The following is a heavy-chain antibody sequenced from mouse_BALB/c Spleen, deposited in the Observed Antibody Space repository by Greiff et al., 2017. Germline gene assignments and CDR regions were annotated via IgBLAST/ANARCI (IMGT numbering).Heavy chain of an antibody. D-gene: IGHD1-1*01. CDR3: ARHYYGSSYEYFDV. V-gene: IGHV2-6-2*01. CDR1: GFSLTSYG. Sequence: VQLQQSGPDLVAPSQSLSITCTVSGFSLTSYGVHWVRQPPGKGLEWLVVIWSDGSTTYNSALKSRLSISKDNSKSQVFLKMNSLQTDDTAMYYCARHYYGSSYEYFDVWGAGTTVTVSS. CDR2: IWSDGST. J-gene: IGHJ1*01.